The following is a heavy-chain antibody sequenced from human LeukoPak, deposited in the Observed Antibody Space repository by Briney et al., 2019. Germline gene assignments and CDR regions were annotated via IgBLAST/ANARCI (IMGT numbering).Heavy chain of an antibody. V-gene: IGHV3-30-3*01. CDR2: ISYDGSNK. J-gene: IGHJ4*02. Sequence: GGSLRLSCAASGFTFSSYAMHWVRQAPGKGLEWVAVISYDGSNKYYADSVKGRFTISRDNSKNTLYLQVNSLRAEDTAIYYCTKDPNCLGCYRNYFDYWGQGTLVTVSS. D-gene: IGHD2-2*02. CDR3: TKDPNCLGCYRNYFDY. CDR1: GFTFSSYA.